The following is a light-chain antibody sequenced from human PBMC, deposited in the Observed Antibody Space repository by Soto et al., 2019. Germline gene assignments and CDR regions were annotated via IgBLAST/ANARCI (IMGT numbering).Light chain of an antibody. CDR3: QQAYSFPWS. J-gene: IGKJ3*01. CDR2: AAS. Sequence: DIQMTQSPYSVSASVGDRVTITCRASQAIGAWIAWYHQKPGKAPKLLISAASILQNGVPARFRGTGSGTDFALTINGLPPEYFATYYCQQAYSFPWSFGPGTKVDFK. CDR1: QAIGAW. V-gene: IGKV1-12*02.